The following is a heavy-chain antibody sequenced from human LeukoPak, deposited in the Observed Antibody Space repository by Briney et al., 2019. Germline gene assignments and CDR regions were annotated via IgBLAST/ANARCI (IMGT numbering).Heavy chain of an antibody. CDR3: AKTSNYYDSSGYYF. CDR1: GFTFSSYA. J-gene: IGHJ4*02. CDR2: ISGSGGST. D-gene: IGHD3-22*01. Sequence: PGGSLRLSCAASGFTFSSYAMSWVPQAPGKGLEWVSAISGSGGSTYYADSVKGRFTISRDNSKNTLYLQMNSLRAEDTAVYYCAKTSNYYDSSGYYFWGQGTLVTVSS. V-gene: IGHV3-23*01.